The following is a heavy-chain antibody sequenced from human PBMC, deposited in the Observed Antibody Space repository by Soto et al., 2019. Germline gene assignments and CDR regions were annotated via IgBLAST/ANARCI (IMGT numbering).Heavy chain of an antibody. CDR1: GGSISSGGYY. V-gene: IGHV4-30-4*08. CDR2: AYYTGRS. D-gene: IGHD3-16*01. Sequence: SETLSLPCTVSGGSISSGGYYWSWIRQHPGKGLEWIGYAYYTGRSNYNPPLKSRLTMSLDTSQNQFSLKLNSVTAADTAVYFCARVPSPFDFYYAMDVWGQGTTVTVSS. CDR3: ARVPSPFDFYYAMDV. J-gene: IGHJ6*02.